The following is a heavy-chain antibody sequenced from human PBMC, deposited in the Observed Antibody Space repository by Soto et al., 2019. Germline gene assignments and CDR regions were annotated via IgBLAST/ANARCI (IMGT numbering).Heavy chain of an antibody. CDR2: IYSGGYT. Sequence: EVQLVESGGGLIQPGGSLRLSCAVSGFTVSNNYMSWVRQAPGKGLEGVSVIYSGGYTAYGDSVKGRFTISRDNSKNTVYPQSKAQAGDASALVLGGTRPGGGGYWGQGTLVTVSS. CDR3: GTRPGGGGY. J-gene: IGHJ4*02. D-gene: IGHD3-10*01. CDR1: GFTVSNNY. V-gene: IGHV3-53*01.